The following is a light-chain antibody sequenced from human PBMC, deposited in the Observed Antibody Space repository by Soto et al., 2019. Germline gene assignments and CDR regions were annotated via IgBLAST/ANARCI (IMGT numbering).Light chain of an antibody. CDR3: SSYTVFYPLT. J-gene: IGLJ2*01. V-gene: IGLV2-14*03. Sequence: QSALTQPASVSGSPGQSITISCTGTSSDVGSHNYAAWYQQHPGKAPKLLIYDVSNRPSGVSARFSGSKSGNTASLTISGIQAEDEADYYCSSYTVFYPLTFGGGTKVTVL. CDR1: SSDVGSHNY. CDR2: DVS.